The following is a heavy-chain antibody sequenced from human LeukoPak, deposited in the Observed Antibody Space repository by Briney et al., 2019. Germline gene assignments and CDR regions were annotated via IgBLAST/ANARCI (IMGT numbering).Heavy chain of an antibody. D-gene: IGHD2-21*02. CDR2: ISISSSYI. J-gene: IGHJ4*02. Sequence: PGGSLRLSCAASGFTFRSYSMNWVRQAPGKGLEWVSSISISSSYIYYADSVKGRFTISRDNAKNSLYLKMNSLRAEDTAVYFCARSDYCGGDCYSSLSNYWGQGTLVTVSS. V-gene: IGHV3-21*01. CDR3: ARSDYCGGDCYSSLSNY. CDR1: GFTFRSYS.